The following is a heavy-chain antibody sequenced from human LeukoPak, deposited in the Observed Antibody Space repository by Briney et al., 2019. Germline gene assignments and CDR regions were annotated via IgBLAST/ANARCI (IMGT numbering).Heavy chain of an antibody. J-gene: IGHJ4*02. Sequence: QPGGSLRLSCAASGFTFSSYAMSWVRQAPGKGLEWVSAISGSGGTTYYADSVKGRFTISRDNSKNTLYLQMNSLRAGDTAVYYCASRQGATGTPEYWGQGTLVTVSS. CDR1: GFTFSSYA. V-gene: IGHV3-23*01. CDR2: ISGSGGTT. D-gene: IGHD1-26*01. CDR3: ASRQGATGTPEY.